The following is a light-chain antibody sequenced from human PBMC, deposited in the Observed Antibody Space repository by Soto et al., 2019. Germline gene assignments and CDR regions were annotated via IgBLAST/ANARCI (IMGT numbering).Light chain of an antibody. J-gene: IGLJ1*01. CDR2: VVT. CDR1: SSDVGGYNS. Sequence: QSALTQPRSVSGSPGQSVTISCTGTSSDVGGYNSVSWYQQRPGKAPKLMIYVVTKRPSGVPARFSGSKSGNTASLTISGLQAEDEADYYCCSYAGNNIFVFGTGTKLTVL. CDR3: CSYAGNNIFV. V-gene: IGLV2-11*01.